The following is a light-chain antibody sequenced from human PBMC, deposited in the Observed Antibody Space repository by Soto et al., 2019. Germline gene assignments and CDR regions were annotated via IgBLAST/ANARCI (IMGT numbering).Light chain of an antibody. J-gene: IGKJ1*01. CDR2: AAS. Sequence: PSSLSASVGDRVTITCRASQSISSYVNWYQQKPGKAPKLLIYAASSLQSGVPSRFSGSGSGTDFTLTISSLQPEDFATYYCQQSYTTPWTFGQGTKVDIK. V-gene: IGKV1-39*01. CDR1: QSISSY. CDR3: QQSYTTPWT.